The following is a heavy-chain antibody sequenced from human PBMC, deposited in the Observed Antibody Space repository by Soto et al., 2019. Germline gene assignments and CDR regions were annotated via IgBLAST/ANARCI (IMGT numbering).Heavy chain of an antibody. CDR2: IYNDGSYT. D-gene: IGHD3-10*01. J-gene: IGHJ4*02. CDR3: TRGPRPISTGTGAY. V-gene: IGHV3-74*01. Sequence: GSLRLSCAASGFIFKMYWMHWVRQTPGKGLVWISRIYNDGSYTDYADSVRGRLTISRDNVNDTLYLQMNNLRAGDSGLYYCTRGPRPISTGTGAYWGQGT. CDR1: GFIFKMYW.